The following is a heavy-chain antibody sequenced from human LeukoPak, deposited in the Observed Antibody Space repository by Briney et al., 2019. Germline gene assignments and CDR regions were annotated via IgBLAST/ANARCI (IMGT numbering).Heavy chain of an antibody. Sequence: PGGSLRLSCAASGFTVSSNYMNWVRQAPGKGLERVSVIYTGDSTYYADSVKGRFTISRDNSKNTLYLQMNSLRAEDTAVYFCARGTDSSGYYSGAFDIWGQGTLVTVSS. V-gene: IGHV3-53*01. CDR1: GFTVSSNY. D-gene: IGHD3-22*01. CDR2: IYTGDST. CDR3: ARGTDSSGYYSGAFDI. J-gene: IGHJ3*02.